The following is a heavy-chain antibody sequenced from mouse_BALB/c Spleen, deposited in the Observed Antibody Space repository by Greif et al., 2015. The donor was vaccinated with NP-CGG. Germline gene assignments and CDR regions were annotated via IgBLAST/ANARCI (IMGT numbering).Heavy chain of an antibody. CDR1: GFSLASYG. CDR2: RLAGGSP. D-gene: IGHD2-4*01. Sequence: VKLVESGPGVVAPSQSLSITCTVSGFSLASYGVHWVRQPPGKGLVWQGVRLAGGSPNYTSALMSRLSISQDNSKSQVFLKMNSLQTDDTAMYYCARDSLYDYDKVMDYWGQGTSVTVSS. V-gene: IGHV2-9*02. CDR3: ARDSLYDYDKVMDY. J-gene: IGHJ4*01.